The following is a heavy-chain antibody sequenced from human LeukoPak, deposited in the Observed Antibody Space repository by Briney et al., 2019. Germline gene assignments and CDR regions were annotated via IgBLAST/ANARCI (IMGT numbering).Heavy chain of an antibody. V-gene: IGHV3-53*01. CDR2: IYSGGST. J-gene: IGHJ3*02. Sequence: GGSLRLSCTVSGFTVSSNYMSWVRQAPGKGLEWVSVIYSGGSTYYADSVKGRFTISRDNSKNTLYLQMNSLRAEDTAVYYCARAPGYSYGYGYGAFDIWGQGTMVTVSS. CDR1: GFTVSSNY. CDR3: ARAPGYSYGYGYGAFDI. D-gene: IGHD5-18*01.